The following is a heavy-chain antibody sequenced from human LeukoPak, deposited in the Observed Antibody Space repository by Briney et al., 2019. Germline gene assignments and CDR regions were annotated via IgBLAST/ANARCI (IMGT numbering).Heavy chain of an antibody. CDR3: ARADGYSYGRFDY. CDR1: GGSISGYY. J-gene: IGHJ4*02. CDR2: IYYSGST. Sequence: SETLSLTCTVSGGSISGYYWSWIRQPPGKGLERIGYIYYSGSTNYNPSLKSRVTISVDTSKNQFSLKLSSVTAADTAVYYCARADGYSYGRFDYWGPGTLVTVSS. D-gene: IGHD5-18*01. V-gene: IGHV4-59*01.